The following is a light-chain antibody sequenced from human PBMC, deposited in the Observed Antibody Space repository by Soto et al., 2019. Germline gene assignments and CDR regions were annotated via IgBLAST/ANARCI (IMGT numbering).Light chain of an antibody. CDR3: QQYDSYPFT. J-gene: IGKJ2*01. CDR2: DAS. Sequence: DIEMTQSPSTLSASLGDRVTVTCRASQSNSRWLAWYQQRPGKAPEVLIYDASSLEAGVPSRFSGSGSGTEFTLTISSLQPDDFATYYCQQYDSYPFTFGQGTKLEIK. CDR1: QSNSRW. V-gene: IGKV1-5*01.